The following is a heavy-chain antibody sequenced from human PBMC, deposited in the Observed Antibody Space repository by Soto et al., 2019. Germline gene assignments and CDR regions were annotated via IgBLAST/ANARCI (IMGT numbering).Heavy chain of an antibody. CDR1: GFSLSARGMC. V-gene: IGHV2-70*11. J-gene: IGHJ6*02. CDR2: IDWDDYK. Sequence: SGPTLVNPTQTLTLTCTFSGFSLSARGMCVSWIRQPPGKALEWLARIDWDDYKYYGTSLKTRLTTSKDTSKNQVVLTMTNMDPVDTATYYCARSGGGSPYYYYGMDVWGQGTTVTVSS. CDR3: ARSGGGSPYYYYGMDV. D-gene: IGHD2-8*02.